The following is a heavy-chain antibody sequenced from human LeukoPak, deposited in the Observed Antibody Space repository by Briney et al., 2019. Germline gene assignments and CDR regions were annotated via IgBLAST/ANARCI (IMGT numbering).Heavy chain of an antibody. D-gene: IGHD5-18*01. CDR1: GYTFTSYG. V-gene: IGHV1-18*01. Sequence: EASVKVSCKASGYTFTSYGISWVRQAPGQGLEWMGWISAYNGNTNYAQKLQGRVTMTTDTSTSTAYMELRSLRSDDTAVYYCARGVRRYSYGYEIDYWGQGTLVTVSS. CDR3: ARGVRRYSYGYEIDY. J-gene: IGHJ4*02. CDR2: ISAYNGNT.